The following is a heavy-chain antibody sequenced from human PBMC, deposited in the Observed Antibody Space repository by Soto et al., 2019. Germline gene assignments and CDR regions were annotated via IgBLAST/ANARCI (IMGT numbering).Heavy chain of an antibody. CDR2: ISGYNGNT. V-gene: IGHV1-18*01. J-gene: IGHJ4*02. CDR1: GYTFTSYG. CDR3: ARGYEFWSGYPNFDL. D-gene: IGHD3-3*01. Sequence: GASVKVSCKASGYTFTSYGISWVRQAPGQGLEWMGWISGYNGNTHYAQTLQGRVTMTTDTSTTTAYMELRSLISDDTAVYYCARGYEFWSGYPNFDLWGQGTLVTVSS.